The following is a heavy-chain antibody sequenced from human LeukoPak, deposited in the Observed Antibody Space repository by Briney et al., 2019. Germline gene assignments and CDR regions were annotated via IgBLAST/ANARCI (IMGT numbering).Heavy chain of an antibody. J-gene: IGHJ6*03. Sequence: GASVKVSCKASGYTFTGYYMHWVRQAPGQGLEWMGWINPNNGGANFAQKFQGRVTMTRDTSISTAYMELSRLRSDDTAVYYCARDPGRGGGYYYMDVWGKGTTVTISS. D-gene: IGHD3-10*01. CDR1: GYTFTGYY. CDR2: INPNNGGA. CDR3: ARDPGRGGGYYYMDV. V-gene: IGHV1-2*02.